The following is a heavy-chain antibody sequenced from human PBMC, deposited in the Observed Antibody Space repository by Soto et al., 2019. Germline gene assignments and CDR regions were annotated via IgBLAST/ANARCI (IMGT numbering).Heavy chain of an antibody. Sequence: AETLSLTCTVSGGSISSSSYYWGWIRQPPGKGLEWIGSIYYSGSTYYNPSLKSRVTISVDTSKNQFSLKLSSVPAADTAVYYCARHAYSSGSDYWGQGTLVTVSS. J-gene: IGHJ4*02. CDR2: IYYSGST. CDR3: ARHAYSSGSDY. CDR1: GGSISSSSYY. V-gene: IGHV4-39*01. D-gene: IGHD6-19*01.